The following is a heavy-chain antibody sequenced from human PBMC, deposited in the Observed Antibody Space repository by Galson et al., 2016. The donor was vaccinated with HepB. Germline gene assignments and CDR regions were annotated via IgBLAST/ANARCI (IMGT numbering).Heavy chain of an antibody. D-gene: IGHD3-10*01. CDR2: VTWNSGST. CDR3: AKDVDTGFGGVFDS. J-gene: IGHJ4*02. CDR1: GFAFDDYA. Sequence: SLRLSCAVSGFAFDDYAMHRVRQAPGKGLEWVSGVTWNSGSTGYAASVKGRFTISRDNAKNSLYLQMNSLRPEDTALYYCAKDVDTGFGGVFDSWGQGTLVTVSS. V-gene: IGHV3-9*01.